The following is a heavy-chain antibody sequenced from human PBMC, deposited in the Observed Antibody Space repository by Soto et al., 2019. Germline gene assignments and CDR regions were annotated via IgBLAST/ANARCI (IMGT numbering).Heavy chain of an antibody. CDR2: ISAYNGNT. Sequence: ASVKVSCKASGYTFISYGISWVRQAPGQGLEWMGWISAYNGNTNYAQKLQGRVTMTTDTSTSTAYMELRSLRSDDTAVYYCARVLWGYYGSGSHADYWGQGTLVTVSS. CDR3: ARVLWGYYGSGSHADY. CDR1: GYTFISYG. J-gene: IGHJ4*02. D-gene: IGHD3-10*01. V-gene: IGHV1-18*01.